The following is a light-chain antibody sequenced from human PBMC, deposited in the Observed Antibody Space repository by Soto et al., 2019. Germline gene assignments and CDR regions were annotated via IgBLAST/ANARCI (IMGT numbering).Light chain of an antibody. V-gene: IGKV1-5*03. CDR2: KAY. CDR1: QSISRW. CDR3: QQYNSYPT. J-gene: IGKJ1*01. Sequence: DIQMTQSPSTLSASVGDRVTITCRASQSISRWLVWYQQKPGKAPKLLIYKAYSLESGVPSRFSGSGSGTEFTLTISSLQPDDFATYYCQQYNSYPTFGQGTKVEI.